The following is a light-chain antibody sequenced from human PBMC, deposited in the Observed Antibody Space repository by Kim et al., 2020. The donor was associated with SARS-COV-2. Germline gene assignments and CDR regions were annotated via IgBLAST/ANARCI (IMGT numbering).Light chain of an antibody. CDR2: DTS. CDR3: LLSYSDTRV. CDR1: TGAVTSGHY. J-gene: IGLJ3*02. V-gene: IGLV7-46*01. Sequence: PGGTVTLTWGSSTGAVTSGHYSYWLQQKPGQVPRTLIYDTSNKHSWTPARFSGSLLGGKAALTLSGAQPEDEAEYYCLLSYSDTRVFGGGTQLTVL.